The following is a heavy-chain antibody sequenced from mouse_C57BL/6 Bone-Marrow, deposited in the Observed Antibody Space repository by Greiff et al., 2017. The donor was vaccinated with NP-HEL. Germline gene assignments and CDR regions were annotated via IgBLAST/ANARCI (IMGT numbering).Heavy chain of an antibody. CDR2: IYPGDGDT. V-gene: IGHV1-82*01. CDR1: GYAFSSSW. J-gene: IGHJ3*01. D-gene: IGHD3-1*01. Sequence: QVQLKQSGPELVKPGASVKISCKASGYAFSSSWMNWVKQRPGKGLEWIGRIYPGDGDTNYNGKFKGKATLTADKSSSTAYMQLSSLTSEDSAVYFCARSWAPVWFAYWGQGTLVTVSA. CDR3: ARSWAPVWFAY.